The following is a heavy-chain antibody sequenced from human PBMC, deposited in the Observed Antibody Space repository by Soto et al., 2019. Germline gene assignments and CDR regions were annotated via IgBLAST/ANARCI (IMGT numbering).Heavy chain of an antibody. CDR1: GGSINRYF. V-gene: IGHV4-59*01. CDR2: IHYSGTT. D-gene: IGHD2-8*01. J-gene: IGHJ6*02. CDR3: ARGDSTDCSNGVCSFFYNHDMDV. Sequence: SETLSLTCTVSGGSINRYFWSWIRQPPGKGLEWIGYIHYSGTTNYNPSLKSRVTISVDTSKTRFSLKLNSVTAADTAIYYCARGDSTDCSNGVCSFFYNHDMDVWGQGTTVTVSS.